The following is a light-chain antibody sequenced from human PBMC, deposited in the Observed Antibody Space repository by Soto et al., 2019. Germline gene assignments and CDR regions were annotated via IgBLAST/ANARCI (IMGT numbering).Light chain of an antibody. CDR2: LGS. Sequence: DIVMTQSPLSLPVTPGEPASISCRSSQTLLHSNGYDYLDWYVQKPRQSPQLLIFLGSTRASGVPDRFSGSGSGTDFTLTINRVEAEDAGVYYCMQALQPSYTFGPGTKVDIK. CDR3: MQALQPSYT. J-gene: IGKJ2*01. V-gene: IGKV2-28*01. CDR1: QTLLHSNGYDY.